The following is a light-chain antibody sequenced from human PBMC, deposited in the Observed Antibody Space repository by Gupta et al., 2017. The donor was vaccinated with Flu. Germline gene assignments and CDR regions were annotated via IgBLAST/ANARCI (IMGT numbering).Light chain of an antibody. CDR3: SSYTSGSTVV. CDR1: SSDIGGYNY. J-gene: IGLJ2*01. V-gene: IGLV2-14*01. Sequence: QSALTQPASVSGSPGPSITISCTGSSSDIGGYNYVSWYQHEPGKAPKLMIYEVSNRPSGVSNRFSGSKSGNTASLTIFGIQPEDEAHYYCSSYTSGSTVVFGGGTKLTVL. CDR2: EVS.